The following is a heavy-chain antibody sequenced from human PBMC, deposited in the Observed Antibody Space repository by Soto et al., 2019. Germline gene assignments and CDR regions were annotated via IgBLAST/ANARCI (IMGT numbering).Heavy chain of an antibody. CDR2: IYSGGST. CDR3: ARGIVSPYWYFDL. J-gene: IGHJ2*01. Sequence: EVQLVESGGGLIQPGGSLRLSCAASGFTVRSHYMTWVRQAPGKGLEWVSVIYSGGSTYYADSVKGRFTISRDNSKNTLYLQMNSLRAEDTAVYYCARGIVSPYWYFDLWGRGTLVTVSS. CDR1: GFTVRSHY. D-gene: IGHD3-22*01. V-gene: IGHV3-53*01.